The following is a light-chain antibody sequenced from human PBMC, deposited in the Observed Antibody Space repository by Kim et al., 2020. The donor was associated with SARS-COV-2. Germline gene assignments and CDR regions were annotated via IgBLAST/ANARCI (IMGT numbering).Light chain of an antibody. Sequence: GQMVTISSKGRRCNSGAGYDVHWYQQLPGTAPKLLIYGNSNRPAGVPDRFSGSKSGTSASLAITGLQAEDEADYYCQSYDSSLSWVFGGGTQLTVL. CDR1: RCNSGAGYD. CDR3: QSYDSSLSWV. V-gene: IGLV1-40*01. CDR2: GNS. J-gene: IGLJ3*02.